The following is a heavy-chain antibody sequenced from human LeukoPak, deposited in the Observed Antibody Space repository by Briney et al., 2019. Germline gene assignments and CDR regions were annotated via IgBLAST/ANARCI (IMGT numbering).Heavy chain of an antibody. CDR3: ARGYYDFWSGYPSTNFDY. D-gene: IGHD3-3*01. V-gene: IGHV4-61*10. CDR2: SHSSGST. Sequence: SETLSLTCTVSGGSISSASYFWTWIRQPAGTGLEWIGRSHSSGSTTYNPSLKSRLTISIDTSKNQFSLKLSSVTAADTAVYYCARGYYDFWSGYPSTNFDYWGQGTLVTVSS. CDR1: GGSISSASYF. J-gene: IGHJ4*02.